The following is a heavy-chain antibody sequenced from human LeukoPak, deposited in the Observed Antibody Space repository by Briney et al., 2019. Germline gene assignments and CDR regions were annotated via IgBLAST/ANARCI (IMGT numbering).Heavy chain of an antibody. CDR2: IDPSDSYT. V-gene: IGHV5-10-1*01. CDR1: GYSFTSYW. Sequence: GESLKVSCKGSGYSFTSYWISWVRQMPGKGLEWMGRIDPSDSYTNYSPSFQGHVTISADKSISTAYLQWSSLKASDTAMYYCARHGEFHFDYWGQGTLVTVSS. J-gene: IGHJ4*02. D-gene: IGHD3-10*01. CDR3: ARHGEFHFDY.